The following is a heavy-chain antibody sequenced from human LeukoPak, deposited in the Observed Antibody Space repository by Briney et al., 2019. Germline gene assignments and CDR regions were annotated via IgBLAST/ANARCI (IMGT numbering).Heavy chain of an antibody. V-gene: IGHV1-3*01. CDR1: GYAFTNYA. CDR3: ARVKRGYSYDDY. D-gene: IGHD5-18*01. Sequence: AASVKVSCKASGYAFTNYAIHWVRQAPGQRLEWMAWINAGNGNTKYSQKFQGRVTVTRDTSASTAYMELSSLKSDDTAVYYCARVKRGYSYDDYWGQGTLVTVSS. J-gene: IGHJ4*02. CDR2: INAGNGNT.